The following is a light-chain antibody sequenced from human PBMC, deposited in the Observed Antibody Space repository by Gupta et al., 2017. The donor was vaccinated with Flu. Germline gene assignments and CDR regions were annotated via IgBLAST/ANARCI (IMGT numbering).Light chain of an antibody. CDR2: DVS. V-gene: IGKV1-9*01. Sequence: RVTLTCRASQGIRSYLAWYQQKPGKAPKLLIYDVSTLQTGVPSRFSGSGSGTEFTLSISSLQPEDFATYYCQQLDTYPRTFGQGTKVEIK. CDR3: QQLDTYPRT. J-gene: IGKJ1*01. CDR1: QGIRSY.